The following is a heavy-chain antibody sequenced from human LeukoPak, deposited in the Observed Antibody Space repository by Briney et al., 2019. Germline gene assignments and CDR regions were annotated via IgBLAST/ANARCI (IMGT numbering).Heavy chain of an antibody. Sequence: SETLSLTCTVSGGSISSYYWSWIRQPPGKGLERIGYIYYSGSTNYNPSLKSRVTISVDTSKNQFSLKLSSVTAADTAVYYCARGRRGWLRLNWFDPWGQGTLVTVSS. CDR3: ARGRRGWLRLNWFDP. J-gene: IGHJ5*02. CDR1: GGSISSYY. V-gene: IGHV4-59*12. D-gene: IGHD5-12*01. CDR2: IYYSGST.